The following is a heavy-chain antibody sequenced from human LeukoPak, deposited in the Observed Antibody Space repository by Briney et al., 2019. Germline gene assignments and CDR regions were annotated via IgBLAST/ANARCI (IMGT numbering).Heavy chain of an antibody. V-gene: IGHV1-8*01. CDR2: INSNNGNT. D-gene: IGHD6-19*01. CDR3: ARGGLVAGPYYFDY. CDR1: GYTFTNYD. Sequence: GASVTISYKASGYTFTNYDINWVRQATGQGLEWMGWINSNNGNTGYAQKFQDRVTMTRDTSISTVYMELSSLRSEDTAVYYCARGGLVAGPYYFDYWGQGTLVTVSS. J-gene: IGHJ4*02.